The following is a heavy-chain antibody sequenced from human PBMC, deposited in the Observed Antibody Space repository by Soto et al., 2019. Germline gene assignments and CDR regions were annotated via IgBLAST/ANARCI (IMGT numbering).Heavy chain of an antibody. CDR2: IYWNDEK. V-gene: IGHV2-5*01. CDR3: VRKSGSSSPEDY. D-gene: IGHD6-6*01. Sequence: QITLKESGPTLVKPTQTLTLTCTFSGFSLSTSGVGVGWIRQPPGKAPEWLALIYWNDEKRYSPSLQSRLTITKDTSKSQVVFTMTNMDPVDTATYYCVRKSGSSSPEDYWGQGTLVTVSS. J-gene: IGHJ4*02. CDR1: GFSLSTSGVG.